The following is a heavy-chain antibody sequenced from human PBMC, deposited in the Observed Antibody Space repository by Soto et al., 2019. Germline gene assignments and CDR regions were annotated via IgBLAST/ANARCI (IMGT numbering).Heavy chain of an antibody. D-gene: IGHD3-16*02. CDR2: INSDGSST. CDR1: GFTFSSYW. Sequence: GGSXRLSCAASGFTFSSYWMHWVRQAPGKGLVWVSRINSDGSSTSYADSVKGRFTISRDNAKNTLYLQMNSLRAEGTAVYYCARARYSLSEFDYWGQGTLVTVSS. J-gene: IGHJ4*02. CDR3: ARARYSLSEFDY. V-gene: IGHV3-74*01.